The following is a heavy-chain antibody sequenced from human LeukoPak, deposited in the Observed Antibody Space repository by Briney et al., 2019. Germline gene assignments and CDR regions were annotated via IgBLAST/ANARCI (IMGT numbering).Heavy chain of an antibody. CDR1: GGSISSGDYS. Sequence: SETLSLTCTVSGGSISSGDYSWSWIRQPPGKGLEWIGYIYYSGSTYYNPSLKSRVTISVDTSKNQFSLKLSSVTAADTAVYYCARGPSTRDFDYWGQGTLVTVSS. J-gene: IGHJ4*02. CDR3: ARGPSTRDFDY. CDR2: IYYSGST. V-gene: IGHV4-30-4*01.